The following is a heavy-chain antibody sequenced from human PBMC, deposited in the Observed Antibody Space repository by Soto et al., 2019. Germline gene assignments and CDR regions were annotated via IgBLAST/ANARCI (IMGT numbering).Heavy chain of an antibody. Sequence: WGSLRVSCSSSGFSFSSYTMHWVRQAPGKGLEYVSAISSNGGSTYYADSVKGRFTISRDNSKNTLCLQMSTLRAEDTAVYYCVNLGMAGMDVWGHGTTVTVSS. CDR1: GFSFSSYT. CDR3: VNLGMAGMDV. J-gene: IGHJ6*01. D-gene: IGHD1-20*01. V-gene: IGHV3-64D*06. CDR2: ISSNGGST.